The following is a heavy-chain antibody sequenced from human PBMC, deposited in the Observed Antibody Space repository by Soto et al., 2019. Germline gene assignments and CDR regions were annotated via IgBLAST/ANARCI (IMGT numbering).Heavy chain of an antibody. Sequence: QVHLVQSGAEVKKPGDSVKVSCKASGYSFSTYAMNWVRQAPGQGLEWMGWIHGDNGNTKNSQKFQGRVTITRDTTASTFTSYRELRSLRSEDTGVYYRAREPVRHPLPPELYMEFWGEGTKVTVSS. CDR3: AREPVRHPLPPELYMEF. J-gene: IGHJ6*01. D-gene: IGHD2-8*01. V-gene: IGHV1-3*01. CDR1: GYSFSTYA. CDR2: IHGDNGNT.